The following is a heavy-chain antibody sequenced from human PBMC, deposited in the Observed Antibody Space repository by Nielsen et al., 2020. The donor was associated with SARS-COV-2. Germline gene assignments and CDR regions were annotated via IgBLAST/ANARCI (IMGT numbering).Heavy chain of an antibody. D-gene: IGHD3-22*01. Sequence: GESLKISCKGSGYSFTSYWIGWVRQMPGKGLEWMGIIYPGDSDTRYSPSFQGQVTISADKSISTAYLQWSSLKASDTAMYYCVCGRSSGYYTTLLNYWGQGTLVTVSS. CDR1: GYSFTSYW. CDR2: IYPGDSDT. V-gene: IGHV5-51*01. CDR3: VCGRSSGYYTTLLNY. J-gene: IGHJ4*02.